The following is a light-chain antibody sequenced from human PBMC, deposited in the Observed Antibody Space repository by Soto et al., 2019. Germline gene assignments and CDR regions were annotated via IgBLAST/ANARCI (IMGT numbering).Light chain of an antibody. Sequence: QSVLTQPASVSGSPGQSITISCTGPSSDVGSYNLVSWYQQYPGKAPKLIIFEVFKRPSGVSDRFSGSKSGNTASLTISGVRPEDEADYYCCSYTDIALDVVFGGGTKVTVL. CDR1: SSDVGSYNL. CDR3: CSYTDIALDVV. J-gene: IGLJ2*01. CDR2: EVF. V-gene: IGLV2-23*02.